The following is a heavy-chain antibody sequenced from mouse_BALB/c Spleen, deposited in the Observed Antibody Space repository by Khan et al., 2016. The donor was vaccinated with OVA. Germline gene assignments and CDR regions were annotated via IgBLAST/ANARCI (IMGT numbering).Heavy chain of an antibody. J-gene: IGHJ4*01. V-gene: IGHV2-6-1*01. Sequence: QVQLKQSGPGLVAPSQSLSITCTISGFSLTNYGVHWVRQPLGKGLEWLVVILSDGSTTYNSTLKSRLSISKDNSKSQVFLKMNSLQTDDTAMYYCARQPYYHYYVMDYWGQGTSVTVSS. CDR3: ARQPYYHYYVMDY. CDR2: ILSDGST. CDR1: GFSLTNYG. D-gene: IGHD2-10*01.